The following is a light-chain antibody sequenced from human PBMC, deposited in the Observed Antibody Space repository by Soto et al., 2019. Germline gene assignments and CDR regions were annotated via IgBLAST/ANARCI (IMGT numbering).Light chain of an antibody. Sequence: DIQMTQSPSSLSASVGARVTITCRASQIISTYLHWYQHKPGKAPKLLIFGASRLHSGVPSRFSGSGYGTEFTLTISSLQPEYFATYYCQQSSITPWPFGPGTKVEVK. V-gene: IGKV1-39*01. CDR1: QIISTY. J-gene: IGKJ1*01. CDR2: GAS. CDR3: QQSSITPWP.